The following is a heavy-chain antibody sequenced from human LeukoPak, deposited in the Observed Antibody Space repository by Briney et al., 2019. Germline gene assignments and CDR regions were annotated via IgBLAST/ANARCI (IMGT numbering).Heavy chain of an antibody. CDR2: ISNSDGSI. CDR1: GFTLSSSV. V-gene: IGHV3-23*01. CDR3: AKGGYCSSTSCIFDY. J-gene: IGHJ4*02. D-gene: IGHD2-2*01. Sequence: GGSLRLSCAASGFTLSSSVMGWVRQTPGKGLEWVSAISNSDGSINYADSVKGRFTISRDNSKNTLYLQMNGLRAEDTAIYYCAKGGYCSSTSCIFDYWGQGTLVTVSS.